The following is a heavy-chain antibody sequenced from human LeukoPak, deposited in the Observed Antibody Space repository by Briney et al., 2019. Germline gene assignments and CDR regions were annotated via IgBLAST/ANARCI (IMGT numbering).Heavy chain of an antibody. J-gene: IGHJ4*02. CDR2: IWNDGSKK. CDR3: GRDSLGVYY. V-gene: IGHV3-33*01. Sequence: PGXXLEWVAVIWNDGSKKFYAESVKGRFTISRDNSQNTLYLQMNRLRAEDTAVYYCGRDSLGVYYWGQGTLVTVSS. D-gene: IGHD3-16*01.